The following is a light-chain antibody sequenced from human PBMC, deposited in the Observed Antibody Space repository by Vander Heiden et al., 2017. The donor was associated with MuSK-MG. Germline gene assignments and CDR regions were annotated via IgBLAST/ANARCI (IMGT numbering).Light chain of an antibody. CDR2: DVS. Sequence: QSALTQPASVSVSPGQSLTISCTGTSSDVGGYNYVSWYQQHPGKAPKLMIYDVSNRPSGVSNRFSGSKSGNTASLTISGLQAEDEADYYCSSYTSSSTLVVFGGGTKLTVL. V-gene: IGLV2-14*01. J-gene: IGLJ2*01. CDR3: SSYTSSSTLVV. CDR1: SSDVGGYNY.